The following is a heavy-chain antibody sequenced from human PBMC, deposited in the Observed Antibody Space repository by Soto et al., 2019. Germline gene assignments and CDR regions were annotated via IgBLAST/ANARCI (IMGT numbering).Heavy chain of an antibody. CDR3: ARLRLTGYFDY. CDR2: ISTSSSYT. CDR1: GFTFSDHY. J-gene: IGHJ4*02. Sequence: QVQLVESGGGLVKPGGSLRLSCVASGFTFSDHYMTWIRQAPGKGLECLSYISTSSSYTNYADSVKGRFTISRDNAMNSLYLQMNSLRAEDTAVYYCARLRLTGYFDYWGQGTLVTVSS. V-gene: IGHV3-11*05.